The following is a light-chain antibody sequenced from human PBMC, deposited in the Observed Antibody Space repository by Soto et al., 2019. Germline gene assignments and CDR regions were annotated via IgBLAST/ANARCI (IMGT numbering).Light chain of an antibody. J-gene: IGKJ5*01. CDR2: GTS. CDR3: QQYGNSPIT. CDR1: QSVSSY. V-gene: IGKV3-20*01. Sequence: VLTQSPDSLAVSTGERATLSCRASQSVSSYLAWYQQKPGQAPRLLIYGTSSRATGIPDRFSGSGSGTDFTLTISRLEPEDFAVYYCQQYGNSPITFGQGTRLEIK.